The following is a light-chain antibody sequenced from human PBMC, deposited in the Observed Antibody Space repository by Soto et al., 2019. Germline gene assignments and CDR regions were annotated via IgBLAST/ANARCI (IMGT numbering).Light chain of an antibody. Sequence: EFVLTQSPGTLSLSPGERATLSCRASQSVSSSYLAWYQQKPGQAPRLLIYRASNRASGIPDRFSGGASGTGFTLTISRLEPEDFAVYFCQQYGGSPPFTFGQGTKVEIK. J-gene: IGKJ2*01. CDR1: QSVSSSY. V-gene: IGKV3-20*01. CDR2: RAS. CDR3: QQYGGSPPFT.